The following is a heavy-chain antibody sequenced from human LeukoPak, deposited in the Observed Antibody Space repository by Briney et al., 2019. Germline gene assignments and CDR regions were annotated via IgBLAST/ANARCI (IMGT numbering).Heavy chain of an antibody. J-gene: IGHJ4*02. CDR3: AKGIAAGGLTTFDY. Sequence: PGGSLRLSCAASGFTFSSYEMKWVRQAPGKGLEWVSYISSSGSTIYYADSVKGRFTISRDNSVNTLYLQMSSLRTEDTAVYYGAKGIAAGGLTTFDYWGQGTLVTVSS. V-gene: IGHV3-48*03. D-gene: IGHD6-13*01. CDR2: ISSSGSTI. CDR1: GFTFSSYE.